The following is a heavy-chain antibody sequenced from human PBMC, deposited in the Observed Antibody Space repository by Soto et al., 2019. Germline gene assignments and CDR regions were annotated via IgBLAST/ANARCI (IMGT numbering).Heavy chain of an antibody. D-gene: IGHD6-13*01. CDR1: GGSISSYY. V-gene: IGHV4-59*01. J-gene: IGHJ4*02. CDR3: ARGFSSSWFPNFDY. CDR2: IYYSGST. Sequence: SETLSLTCTVSGGSISSYYWSWIRQPPGKGLEWIGYIYYSGSTNYNPSLKSRVTISVDTSKNQFSLKLSSVTAADTAVYYCARGFSSSWFPNFDYWGQGTLVTVSS.